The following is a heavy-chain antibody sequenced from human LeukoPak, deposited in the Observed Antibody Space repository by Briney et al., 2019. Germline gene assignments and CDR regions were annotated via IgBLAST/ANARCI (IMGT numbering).Heavy chain of an antibody. CDR2: ISYDGGNK. D-gene: IGHD5-18*01. CDR1: GFTFSSYG. V-gene: IGHV3-30*18. CDR3: AKGGYSYGFGY. Sequence: PGRSLRLSCAASGFTFSSYGMHWVRQAPGKGLEWVAVISYDGGNKYYADSVKGRFTISRDNSKNTLYLQMNSLRAEDTAVYYCAKGGYSYGFGYWGQGTLVTVSS. J-gene: IGHJ4*02.